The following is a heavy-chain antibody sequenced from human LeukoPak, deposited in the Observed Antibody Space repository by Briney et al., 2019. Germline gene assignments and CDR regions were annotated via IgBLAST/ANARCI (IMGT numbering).Heavy chain of an antibody. CDR3: ARYSFPVGRHFDY. Sequence: SETLSFTCTVSGGSISSSSYYWGWIRQPPGKGLEWIGSIYYSGSTYYNPSLKSRVTISVDTSKNQFSLKLSSVTAADTAVYYCARYSFPVGRHFDYWGQGTLVTVSS. V-gene: IGHV4-39*01. J-gene: IGHJ4*02. D-gene: IGHD1-26*01. CDR1: GGSISSSSYY. CDR2: IYYSGST.